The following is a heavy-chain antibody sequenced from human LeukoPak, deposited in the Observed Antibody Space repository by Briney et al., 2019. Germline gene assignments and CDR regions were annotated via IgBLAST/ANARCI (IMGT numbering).Heavy chain of an antibody. D-gene: IGHD3-10*01. CDR1: GFTFDDYA. CDR3: AKGRYYGSGPWDWFDP. Sequence: PGGSLRLSCAASGFTFDDYAMHWVRQAPGKGLEWVSGISWNSGSIGYADSVKGRFTISRDNAKNSLYLQMNSLRAEDTALYYCAKGRYYGSGPWDWFDPWGQGTLVTVSS. J-gene: IGHJ5*02. V-gene: IGHV3-9*01. CDR2: ISWNSGSI.